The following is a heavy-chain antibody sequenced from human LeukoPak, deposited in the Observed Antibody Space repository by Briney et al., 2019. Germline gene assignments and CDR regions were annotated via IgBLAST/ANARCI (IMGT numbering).Heavy chain of an antibody. Sequence: GASVKVSCKTSGYTFTSSGVTWVRQAPGQGLEWVGWISAYNGNTNSAQKFLGRVTMTTDTYATTAYMELRSLTSDDTAVYYCARDRRANGVRYFYWGQGTLVTVSS. D-gene: IGHD2-8*01. CDR3: ARDRRANGVRYFY. V-gene: IGHV1-18*01. CDR1: GYTFTSSG. J-gene: IGHJ4*02. CDR2: ISAYNGNT.